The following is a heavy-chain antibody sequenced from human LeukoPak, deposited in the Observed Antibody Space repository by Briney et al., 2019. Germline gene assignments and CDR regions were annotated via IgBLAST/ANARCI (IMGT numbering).Heavy chain of an antibody. V-gene: IGHV1-18*01. J-gene: IGHJ4*02. CDR3: ARAVYCSGGSCYTPFFDY. CDR1: GYTFTSYG. Sequence: GASVKVSCKASGYTFTSYGISWVRQAPGQGLAWMGWISAYNGNTNYAQKLQGRVTMTTDTSTSTAYMELRSLRSDDTAVYYCARAVYCSGGSCYTPFFDYWGQGTLVTVSS. CDR2: ISAYNGNT. D-gene: IGHD2-15*01.